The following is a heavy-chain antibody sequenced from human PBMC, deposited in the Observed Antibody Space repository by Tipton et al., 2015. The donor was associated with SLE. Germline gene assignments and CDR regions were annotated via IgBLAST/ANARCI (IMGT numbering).Heavy chain of an antibody. D-gene: IGHD1-26*01. J-gene: IGHJ2*01. CDR1: GYSISNSNW. Sequence: LVKPSDTLSLTCAVSGYSISNSNWWAWIRQPPGKGLEWIGYIYYSGSTFYNPFLKSRVTMSVDTSKNQFSLKLSSVTAADTAVYYCARNGGSYYMYFNLWGRGTLVTVSS. CDR3: ARNGGSYYMYFNL. CDR2: IYYSGST. V-gene: IGHV4-28*01.